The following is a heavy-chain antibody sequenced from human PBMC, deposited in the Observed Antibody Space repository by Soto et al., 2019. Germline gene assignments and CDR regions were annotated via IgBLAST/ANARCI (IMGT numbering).Heavy chain of an antibody. J-gene: IGHJ4*02. Sequence: EVQLLESWGGLVQPGGSLRLSCAASGFTFSSYGMTWVRQAPGKGLEWVSFSSATGAGTYYADSVKGRFTISRDNSNNTLYLQMTSLRADDTAVYYCAKDRRAGGNYGFYSDFWGQGALVIVSS. CDR2: SSATGAGT. V-gene: IGHV3-23*01. CDR1: GFTFSSYG. CDR3: AKDRRAGGNYGFYSDF. D-gene: IGHD1-7*01.